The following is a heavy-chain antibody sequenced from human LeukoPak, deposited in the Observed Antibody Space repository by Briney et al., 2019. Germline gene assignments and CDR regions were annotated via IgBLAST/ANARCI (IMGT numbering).Heavy chain of an antibody. CDR2: ISSTGNTI. CDR3: ATSRSFDH. V-gene: IGHV3-11*04. Sequence: KSGGSLRLSCAASGFTFSEYYINWIRQAPGKGLEWVSYISSTGNTIYYADSVKGRFTISRDNAKNPPYRQMNSLRAEDTAVYYCATSRSFDHWGQGTLVTVSS. CDR1: GFTFSEYY. J-gene: IGHJ4*02.